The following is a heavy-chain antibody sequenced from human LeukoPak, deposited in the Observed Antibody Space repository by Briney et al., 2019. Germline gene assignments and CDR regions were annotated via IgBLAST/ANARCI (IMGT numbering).Heavy chain of an antibody. CDR1: GFTFSDYY. CDR2: ISSSGSTI. J-gene: IGHJ3*01. CDR3: AKVSCGGNCFYAFDV. Sequence: GGSLRLSCAASGFTFSDYYMSWIRQAPGKGLEWVSYISSSGSTIYYADSVKGRFTISRDNAKNSLYLQMNSLRAEDTAVYYCAKVSCGGNCFYAFDVWGRGTMVAVSS. V-gene: IGHV3-11*01. D-gene: IGHD2-21*02.